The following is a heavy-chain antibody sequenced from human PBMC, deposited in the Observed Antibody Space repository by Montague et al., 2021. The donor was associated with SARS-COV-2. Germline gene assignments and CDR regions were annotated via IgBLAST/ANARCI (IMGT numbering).Heavy chain of an antibody. CDR1: GYIFISHW. CDR3: ARRGRPYSGYTTGYFDY. Sequence: QSGAEVKPPGESLRISCKVSGYIFISHWITWVRQMPGKGLEWMGRIDPSDSYTNYSPSFQGHVSISVDKSISTAYLQWSSLKASDTAMYYCARRGRPYSGYTTGYFDYWGQGTLVTVSS. CDR2: IDPSDSYT. J-gene: IGHJ4*02. V-gene: IGHV5-10-1*01. D-gene: IGHD5-12*01.